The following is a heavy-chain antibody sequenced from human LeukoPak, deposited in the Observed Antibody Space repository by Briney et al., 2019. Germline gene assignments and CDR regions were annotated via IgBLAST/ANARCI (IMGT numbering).Heavy chain of an antibody. CDR1: GFTFSSYS. CDR2: ISSSSSYI. D-gene: IGHD3-16*01. V-gene: IGHV3-21*01. Sequence: KSGGSLRLSCAASGFTFSSYSMNWVRQAPGKGLEWVSSISSSSSYIYYADSVKGRSTISRDNAKNSLYLQMNSLRAEDTAVYYWGRDPVWGSHHDYWGQGTLVTVSS. CDR3: GRDPVWGSHHDY. J-gene: IGHJ4*02.